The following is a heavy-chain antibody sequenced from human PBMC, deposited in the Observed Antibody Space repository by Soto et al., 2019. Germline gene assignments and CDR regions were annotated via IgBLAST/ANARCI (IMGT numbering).Heavy chain of an antibody. CDR2: IIVASGRT. D-gene: IGHD5-12*01. CDR3: GAKLYGGVGGCPFDF. CDR1: GFTFTNSA. V-gene: IGHV1-58*01. Sequence: QVQIVQSGPEVKRPGTSVRVSCKTSGFTFTNSAVQWVRQARGQRLEWIGWIIVASGRTNYAREVQERVTISRDTPKSTAYMELGGRRPGDTAVYWGGAKLYGGVGGCPFDFWGQGTMVTVSS. J-gene: IGHJ3*01.